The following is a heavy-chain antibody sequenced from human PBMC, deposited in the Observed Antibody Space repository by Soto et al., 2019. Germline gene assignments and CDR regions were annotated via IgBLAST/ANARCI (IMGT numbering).Heavy chain of an antibody. CDR3: AKCGRYSGYGYGGPFRHFDS. CDR2: ISGSGGGT. D-gene: IGHD5-12*01. CDR1: GFTFSSYP. J-gene: IGHJ4*02. V-gene: IGHV3-23*04. Sequence: EVQLVESGGGLVQPGGSLRLSCAASGFTFSSYPMTWVRQAPGKGLEWVSDISGSGGGTHYADSVNGRFTISRDNSKNTLYLQMNSLRAEDSAIYYCAKCGRYSGYGYGGPFRHFDSWGQGTLVTVSS.